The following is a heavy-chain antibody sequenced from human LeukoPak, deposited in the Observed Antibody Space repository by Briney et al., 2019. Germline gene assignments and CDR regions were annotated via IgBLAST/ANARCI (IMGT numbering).Heavy chain of an antibody. J-gene: IGHJ5*02. CDR3: VREPVYSTLSAQMGWFDP. D-gene: IGHD6-13*01. Sequence: GGSLRLSCAAAGFSFRAFAIPWVRQAPGKGLEWVAVISFDGSNKQYADSVKGRFTISRDNSNNTLSLQMNSLRAEDTALYFCVREPVYSTLSAQMGWFDPWGQGTLVTVSS. CDR2: ISFDGSNK. CDR1: GFSFRAFA. V-gene: IGHV3-30-3*01.